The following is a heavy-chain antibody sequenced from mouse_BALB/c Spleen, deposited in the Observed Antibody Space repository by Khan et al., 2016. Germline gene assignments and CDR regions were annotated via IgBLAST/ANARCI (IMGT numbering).Heavy chain of an antibody. D-gene: IGHD2-2*01. CDR3: SRSYGYRGFAY. J-gene: IGHJ3*01. CDR1: GYSITSDYA. Sequence: EVQLQESGPGLVKPSQSLSLTCTVTGYSITSDYAWNWIRRFPGNKLEWMGYISYSGRTSYNPSLKRRISITRDTSKNQFFLQLNSVTTEDTATYYCSRSYGYRGFAYWGQGTLVTVSA. V-gene: IGHV3-2*02. CDR2: ISYSGRT.